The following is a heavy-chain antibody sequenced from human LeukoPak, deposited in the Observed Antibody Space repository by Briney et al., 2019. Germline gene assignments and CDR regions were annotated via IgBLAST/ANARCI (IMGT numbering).Heavy chain of an antibody. CDR3: ARLRGYCSGTSCYGGFDY. Sequence: GESLKISCKGSGYSFTSYWIGWVRQMPGKGLEWMGIIYPGDSDTRYSPSFQGQVTISADKSISTAYLQWSSLKASDTAMYYCARLRGYCSGTSCYGGFDYWGQGTLVTVSS. CDR2: IYPGDSDT. D-gene: IGHD2-2*01. V-gene: IGHV5-51*01. CDR1: GYSFTSYW. J-gene: IGHJ4*02.